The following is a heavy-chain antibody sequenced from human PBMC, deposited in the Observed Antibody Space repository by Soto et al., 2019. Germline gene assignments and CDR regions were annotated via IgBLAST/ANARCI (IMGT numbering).Heavy chain of an antibody. CDR2: ISGSGGST. CDR1: GFTFSSYA. CDR3: AKDLELRYFDWSSSYDY. J-gene: IGHJ4*02. V-gene: IGHV3-23*01. D-gene: IGHD3-9*01. Sequence: GGSLRLSCAASGFTFSSYAMSWVRQAPGKGLEWVSAISGSGGSTYYADSVKGRFTITRENSKNTLYLQMNSLRAEDTAVYYCAKDLELRYFDWSSSYDYWGQGTLVTVSS.